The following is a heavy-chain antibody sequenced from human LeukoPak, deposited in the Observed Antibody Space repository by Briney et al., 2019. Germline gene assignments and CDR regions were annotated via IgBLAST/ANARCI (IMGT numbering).Heavy chain of an antibody. CDR2: ISSRGGTS. D-gene: IGHD6-19*01. CDR3: ARGSSGPDY. J-gene: IGHJ4*02. CDR1: GFTFSNYW. V-gene: IGHV3-23*01. Sequence: GGSLRLSCAASGFTFSNYWMTWVRQAPGKGLEWASHISSRGGTSHYADSVKGRFTISRDNFKNTLYLQMNSLRAEDTAVYYCARGSSGPDYWGQGTLVTVSS.